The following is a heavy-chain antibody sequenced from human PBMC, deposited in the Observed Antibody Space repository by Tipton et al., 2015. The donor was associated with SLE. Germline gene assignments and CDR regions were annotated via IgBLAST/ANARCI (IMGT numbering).Heavy chain of an antibody. CDR2: MYYSVST. Sequence: TLSLTCSVSVDSISSSRYFWAWIRQTPEKGLEWIGSMYYSVSTSYNPSLESRVTISIDTSKNQLSLKMSSVTAADTAVYYCAREAVPAAGLCWFDTWGHGTRVTVSS. D-gene: IGHD6-13*01. CDR1: VDSISSSRYF. CDR3: AREAVPAAGLCWFDT. V-gene: IGHV4-39*07. J-gene: IGHJ5*01.